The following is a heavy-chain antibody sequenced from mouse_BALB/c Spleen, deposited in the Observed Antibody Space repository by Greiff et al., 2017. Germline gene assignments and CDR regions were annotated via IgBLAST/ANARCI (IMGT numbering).Heavy chain of an antibody. J-gene: IGHJ3*01. CDR2: INPSSGYT. D-gene: IGHD2-4*01. Sequence: LEESGAELARPGASVKMSCKASGYTFTSYTMHWVKQRPGQGLEWIGYINPSSGYTNYNQKFKDKATLTADKSSSTAYMQLSSLTSEDSAVYYCARSDDYDWFAYWGQGTLVTVSA. V-gene: IGHV1-4*01. CDR3: ARSDDYDWFAY. CDR1: GYTFTSYT.